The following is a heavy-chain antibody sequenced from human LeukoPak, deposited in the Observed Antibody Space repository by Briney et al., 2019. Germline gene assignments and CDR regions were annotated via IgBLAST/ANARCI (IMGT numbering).Heavy chain of an antibody. CDR1: GFTFSSYA. J-gene: IGHJ4*02. CDR3: ANWSGYPTYYFDY. CDR2: ISGSGGST. V-gene: IGHV3-23*01. Sequence: QAGGSLRLSCAASGFTFSSYAMSWVRQAPGKVLEWVSAISGSGGSTYYADSVKGRFTISRDNSKNTLYLQMNSLRAEDTAVYYCANWSGYPTYYFDYWGQGTLVTVSS. D-gene: IGHD3-3*01.